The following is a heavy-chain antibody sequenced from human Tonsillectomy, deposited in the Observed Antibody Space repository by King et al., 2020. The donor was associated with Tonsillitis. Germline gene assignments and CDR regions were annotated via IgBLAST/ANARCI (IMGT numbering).Heavy chain of an antibody. CDR3: TTNMGKYYPHN. CDR2: INLDSGGT. Sequence: QLVQSGAEVKQPGASVRVSCTASGYTFTGYYINWVRQAPGQGPEWMGWINLDSGGTNCAQKFQGRVTLTRDTSSNTAYMALRSLRSDDTAVYYCTTNMGKYYPHNWGQGTLVTVSS. CDR1: GYTFTGYY. D-gene: IGHD2/OR15-2a*01. J-gene: IGHJ4*02. V-gene: IGHV1-2*02.